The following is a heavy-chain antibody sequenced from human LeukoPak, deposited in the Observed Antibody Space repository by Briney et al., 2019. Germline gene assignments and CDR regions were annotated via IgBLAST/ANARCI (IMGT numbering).Heavy chain of an antibody. V-gene: IGHV3-20*04. J-gene: IGHJ4*02. CDR2: INWNGGST. D-gene: IGHD1-26*01. CDR3: ARTSSPTPLGATDY. CDR1: GFTFDDYG. Sequence: GGSLRLSCAASGFTFDDYGMSWVRQAPGKVLEWVSGINWNGGSTGYADSVKGRFTISRDNAKNSLYLQMNSLRAEDTALYYCARTSSPTPLGATDYWGQGTLVTVSS.